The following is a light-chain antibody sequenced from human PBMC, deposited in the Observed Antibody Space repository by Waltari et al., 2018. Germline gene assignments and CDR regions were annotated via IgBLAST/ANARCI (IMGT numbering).Light chain of an antibody. CDR3: QQYDGLVLT. CDR1: QTVTYNF. Sequence: EIVLTLSPVTLSLSPGDRATLSCRASQTVTYNFLNWYQQKPGQAPRLLIHGASSRATGIPDRFSGSGSGTDFTLTISRLEPDDFAVYYCQQYDGLVLTFGGGTKVEI. J-gene: IGKJ4*01. CDR2: GAS. V-gene: IGKV3-20*01.